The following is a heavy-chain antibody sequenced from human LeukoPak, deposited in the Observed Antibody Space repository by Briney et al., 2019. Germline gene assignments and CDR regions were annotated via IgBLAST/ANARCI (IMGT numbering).Heavy chain of an antibody. V-gene: IGHV3-21*04. D-gene: IGHD6-13*01. J-gene: IGHJ3*02. Sequence: GSLLLSCSASGFSFISYSMKWVRQAPGKGLEWVSSIISSSSYIYYADSVKGRFTISRDNAKNSLYLQMNNLSAEDTAVYYCAREAGSSWYDIWGQGTMVTVSS. CDR3: AREAGSSWYDI. CDR2: IISSSSYI. CDR1: GFSFISYS.